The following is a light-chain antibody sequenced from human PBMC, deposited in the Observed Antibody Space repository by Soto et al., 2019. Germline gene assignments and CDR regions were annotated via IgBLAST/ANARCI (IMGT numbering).Light chain of an antibody. CDR3: QTWGTGPAV. CDR2: LNSDGSH. J-gene: IGLJ7*01. Sequence: QPVLTQSLSASASLGASVKLTCTLSSGHSSYAIAWHQQQPEKGPRHLMKLNSDGSHSKGDGIPDRFSGSSSGAERYLTISSLQSEDEADYYCQTWGTGPAVFGGGTQLTVL. V-gene: IGLV4-69*01. CDR1: SGHSSYA.